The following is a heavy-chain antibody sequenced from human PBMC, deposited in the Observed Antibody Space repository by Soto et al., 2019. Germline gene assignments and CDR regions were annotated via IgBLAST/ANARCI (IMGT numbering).Heavy chain of an antibody. J-gene: IGHJ4*02. D-gene: IGHD6-13*01. V-gene: IGHV3-21*01. Sequence: GGSLRLSCAASGFTFSSYSMNWVRQAPGKGLEWVSSISSSSSYIYYADSVKGRFTISRDKAKNSLYLQMHSLRAEESAVYYCARDTADSSSWYDGPPYFDYWGQGTLVTVSS. CDR3: ARDTADSSSWYDGPPYFDY. CDR1: GFTFSSYS. CDR2: ISSSSSYI.